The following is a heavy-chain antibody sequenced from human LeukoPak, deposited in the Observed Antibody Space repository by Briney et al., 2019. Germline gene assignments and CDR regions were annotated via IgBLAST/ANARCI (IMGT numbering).Heavy chain of an antibody. CDR2: NYAGDSDT. D-gene: IGHD5-18*01. Sequence: GEALKISKTGSGYSITNYWIGWVRPMPGKGEGLGRINYAGDSDTRYSPSFQGHVAISADKSISTAYLRWSSLKAADTAMYYCARPGSREYSYGFDPWGQGTLVTVST. V-gene: IGHV5-51*01. CDR3: ARPGSREYSYGFDP. CDR1: GYSITNYW. J-gene: IGHJ5*02.